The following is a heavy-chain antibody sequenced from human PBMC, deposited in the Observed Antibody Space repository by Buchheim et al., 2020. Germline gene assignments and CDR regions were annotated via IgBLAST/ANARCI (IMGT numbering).Heavy chain of an antibody. CDR1: GASISSGGYY. Sequence: QVQLQESGPGLVKPSQTLSLTCTVSGASISSGGYYWSWIRQLPGKGLEWIGYIYYSGSTYFNPSLKSRVTMSVDTSKNQFSLKLSSVTAADTAGYYCARGNAPMGAFDLWGQGT. D-gene: IGHD3-10*01. CDR2: IYYSGST. J-gene: IGHJ3*01. CDR3: ARGNAPMGAFDL. V-gene: IGHV4-31*03.